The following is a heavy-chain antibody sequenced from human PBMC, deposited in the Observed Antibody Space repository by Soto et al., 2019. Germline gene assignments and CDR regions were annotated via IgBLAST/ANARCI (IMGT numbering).Heavy chain of an antibody. V-gene: IGHV4-59*12. CDR2: IYYSGRT. CDR3: AKDLPGWLPSPTSSRY. D-gene: IGHD2-15*01. Sequence: SETLSLTYTVSGGSINNYYWSWIRQPPGKGLEWIGYIYYSGRTSYNPSLKSRVTISVDTSKNQFSLKLSSVTAADTAVYYCAKDLPGWLPSPTSSRYWGQGTLVTVSS. CDR1: GGSINNYY. J-gene: IGHJ4*02.